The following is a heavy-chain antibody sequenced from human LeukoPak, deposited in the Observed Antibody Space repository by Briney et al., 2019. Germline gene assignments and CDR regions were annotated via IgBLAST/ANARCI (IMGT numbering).Heavy chain of an antibody. J-gene: IGHJ3*02. CDR1: GGSFSGYY. Sequence: SETLSLTCAVYGGSFSGYYWSWIRQPPGKGLEWIGEINHSGSTNYNPSLKSRVTISVDTSKNQFSLKLSSVTAADTAVYYCARGSLIFDIWGQGTMVTVSS. D-gene: IGHD3-16*01. V-gene: IGHV4-34*01. CDR2: INHSGST. CDR3: ARGSLIFDI.